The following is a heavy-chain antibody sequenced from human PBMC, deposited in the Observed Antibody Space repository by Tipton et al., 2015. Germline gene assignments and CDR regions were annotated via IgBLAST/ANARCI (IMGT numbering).Heavy chain of an antibody. Sequence: TLSLTCVVSGDSFSHSNRVSWIRQPPGRGPEWIGAIYHLGWTDYHPALKSRVNMSVDTSKNQLSLTVRSVTAADTAVYYCARASRYYASGTYILRGTFDIWGQGTMVTVSS. CDR2: IYHLGWT. CDR1: GDSFSHSN. V-gene: IGHV4-34*01. CDR3: ARASRYYASGTYILRGTFDI. J-gene: IGHJ3*02. D-gene: IGHD3-10*01.